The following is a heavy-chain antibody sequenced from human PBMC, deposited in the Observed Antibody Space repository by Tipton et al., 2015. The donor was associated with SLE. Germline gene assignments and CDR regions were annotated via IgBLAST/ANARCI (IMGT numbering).Heavy chain of an antibody. CDR2: ISSDGST. Sequence: TLSLTCTVSGGSISSGSYFWGWIRQPPGKGLEWLGYISSDGSTNYNPSLQSRVVISDDTSKNQFSLSLRSMTAADTAVYYCARHNNAGSSSPYYFDSWGQGTLVTVFS. CDR1: GGSISSGSYF. J-gene: IGHJ4*02. CDR3: ARHNNAGSSSPYYFDS. V-gene: IGHV4-61*01. D-gene: IGHD6-6*01.